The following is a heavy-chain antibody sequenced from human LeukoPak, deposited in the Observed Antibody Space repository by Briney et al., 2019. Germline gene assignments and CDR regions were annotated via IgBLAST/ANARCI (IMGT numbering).Heavy chain of an antibody. V-gene: IGHV4-34*01. Sequence: SETLSLTCAVYGGSFSGYYWSWIRQPPGKGLEWIGEINHSGSTNYNPSLKSRVTISVDTSKNQFSLKLSSVTAADTAVYYCAREYSGSYGSEFDYWGQGTLVTVSS. CDR3: AREYSGSYGSEFDY. CDR2: INHSGST. CDR1: GGSFSGYY. D-gene: IGHD1-26*01. J-gene: IGHJ4*02.